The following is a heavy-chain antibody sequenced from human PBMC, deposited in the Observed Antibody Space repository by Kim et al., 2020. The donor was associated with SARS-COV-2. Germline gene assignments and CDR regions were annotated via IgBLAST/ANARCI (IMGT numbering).Heavy chain of an antibody. V-gene: IGHV3-30*04. CDR1: GFGFSHYA. CDR2: ISYDGSIK. D-gene: IGHD4-17*01. Sequence: GGSLRLSCTASGFGFSHYAMHWVRQAPGKGLEWVALISYDGSIKYCADSAKGRFTISRDNSKNTLYLQMSSLRAEDTAVYYCVRDRHATGTNYDFWGQGTLVTVSS. J-gene: IGHJ4*02. CDR3: VRDRHATGTNYDF.